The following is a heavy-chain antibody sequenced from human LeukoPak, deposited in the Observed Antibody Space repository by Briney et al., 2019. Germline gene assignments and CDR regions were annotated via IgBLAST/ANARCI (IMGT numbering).Heavy chain of an antibody. D-gene: IGHD3-10*01. CDR1: GGSISSYY. V-gene: IGHV4-59*01. J-gene: IGHJ3*02. CDR2: IYYSGST. Sequence: SETLSLTCTVSGGSISSYYWSWIRQPPGKGLEWIGYIYYSGSTNYNPSLKSRVTISVDTSKNQFSLKLSSVTAADTAVYYCARASRHYYGSGSYRGGAFDIWGQGTMVTVSS. CDR3: ARASRHYYGSGSYRGGAFDI.